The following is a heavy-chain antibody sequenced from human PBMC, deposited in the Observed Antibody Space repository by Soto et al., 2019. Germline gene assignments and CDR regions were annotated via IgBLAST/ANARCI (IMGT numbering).Heavy chain of an antibody. V-gene: IGHV3-74*01. J-gene: IGHJ4*02. Sequence: GGSLSLSCAASGFTFSSYWFFWVRQAPGKGLVWVSRINTDGSSTTYADSVKGRFTISRDNAKNTLYLQMNSLRAEDTAVYYCARITNKNYFDYWGQGTLVTVSS. CDR1: GFTFSSYW. CDR3: ARITNKNYFDY. CDR2: INTDGSST.